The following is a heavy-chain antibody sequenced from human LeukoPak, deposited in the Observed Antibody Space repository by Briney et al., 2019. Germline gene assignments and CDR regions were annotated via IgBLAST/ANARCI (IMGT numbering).Heavy chain of an antibody. CDR3: AKHATSEADY. D-gene: IGHD1-26*01. Sequence: GRSLRLSCAASGFPFSSYSMYWVRQAPGKGLEWVAFIWYDGSNQHYADSVKGRFTVSRDHSRNTVYLQMNSLRAEDTAVYYCAKHATSEADYWGQGTLVTVSS. CDR2: IWYDGSNQ. V-gene: IGHV3-30*02. CDR1: GFPFSSYS. J-gene: IGHJ4*02.